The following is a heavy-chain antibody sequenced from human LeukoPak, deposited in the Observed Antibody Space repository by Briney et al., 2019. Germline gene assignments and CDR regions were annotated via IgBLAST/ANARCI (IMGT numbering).Heavy chain of an antibody. D-gene: IGHD2-2*02. Sequence: GGSLRLSCAASGFTFSSYAMSWVRQAPGKGLEWVSAISDSDSGTYYADSVKGRFTISRDNSKNSLYLQMNSLRAEDTALYYCARAGYCSSTSCYIIGRGGANWFDPWGQGTLVTVSS. CDR2: ISDSDSGT. J-gene: IGHJ5*02. CDR1: GFTFSSYA. V-gene: IGHV3-23*01. CDR3: ARAGYCSSTSCYIIGRGGANWFDP.